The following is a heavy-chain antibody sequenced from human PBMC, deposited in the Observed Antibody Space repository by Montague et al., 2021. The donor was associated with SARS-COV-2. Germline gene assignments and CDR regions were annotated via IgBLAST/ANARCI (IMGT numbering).Heavy chain of an antibody. D-gene: IGHD1-20*01. CDR1: GGSLSGYY. J-gene: IGHJ6*02. V-gene: IGHV4-34*01. Sequence: SETLSLTCAVYGGSLSGYYWSWIRQPPGKGLEWIVEINHSGSTNYNPSLKSRVTISLDTSKNQFSLKLSSVTAADTAVYYCARGRRRYNWRDETSYYYGMDVWGRGTTVTVSS. CDR2: INHSGST. CDR3: ARGRRRYNWRDETSYYYGMDV.